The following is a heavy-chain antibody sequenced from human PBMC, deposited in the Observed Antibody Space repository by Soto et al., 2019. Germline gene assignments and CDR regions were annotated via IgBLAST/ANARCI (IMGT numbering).Heavy chain of an antibody. D-gene: IGHD3-22*01. J-gene: IGHJ5*01. CDR3: AKGPYYYDISGYYYSCFES. Sequence: GGSLRLSCAASGFTFSSYAMSWVRQAPGKGLEWVSAISGSGGSTYYADSVKGRFTISRDNSKNTLYLQMNSLRAEDTAVYYCAKGPYYYDISGYYYSCFESWCQGTLVTV. CDR1: GFTFSSYA. CDR2: ISGSGGST. V-gene: IGHV3-23*01.